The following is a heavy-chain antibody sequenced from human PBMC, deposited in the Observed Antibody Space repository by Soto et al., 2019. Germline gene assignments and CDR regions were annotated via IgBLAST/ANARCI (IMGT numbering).Heavy chain of an antibody. CDR2: IYYSRST. CDR1: GDSLSSYY. D-gene: IGHD2-2*01. Sequence: SQTLSLTCTVSGDSLSSYYWSWIRQPPGTGLERIGYIYYSRSTNYNPSLKSRVTISVDTSKNQFSLKLSSVTAADTAVYYCARVREDCSSTCFYHAFDIWGQGTMVTVSS. J-gene: IGHJ3*02. V-gene: IGHV4-59*01. CDR3: ARVREDCSSTCFYHAFDI.